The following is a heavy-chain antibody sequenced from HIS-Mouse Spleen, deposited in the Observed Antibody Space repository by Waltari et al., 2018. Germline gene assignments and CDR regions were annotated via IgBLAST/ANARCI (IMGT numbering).Heavy chain of an antibody. CDR3: AGREAAARRGAFDI. J-gene: IGHJ3*02. CDR2: IYYTWST. V-gene: IGHV4-39*01. Sequence: QLQLQESAPGLVQPSETLSLTCTVSGGSISSSSYYWRRIPQPPGKGLDWIGSIYYTWSTYYNPSLKSRVTISVDTSKNQFSLKLSSVTAADTAVYYCAGREAAARRGAFDIWGQGTMVTVSS. D-gene: IGHD6-6*01. CDR1: GGSISSSSYY.